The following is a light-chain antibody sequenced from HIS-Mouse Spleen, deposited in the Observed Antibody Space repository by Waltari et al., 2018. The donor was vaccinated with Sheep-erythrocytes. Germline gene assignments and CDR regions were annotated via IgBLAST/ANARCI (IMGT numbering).Light chain of an antibody. V-gene: IGLV2-11*01. CDR1: SSDVGGDNF. CDR2: DVS. CDR3: CSYAGSYNHV. Sequence: QSAMTKPRTVSGAPGQSVTISCTGTSSDVGGDNFEAWYQQNPGKAPKLMIYDVSKRPSGVPDRFSGSKSGNTASLTISGIQAEDEADYYCCSYAGSYNHVFATGTKVTVL. J-gene: IGLJ1*01.